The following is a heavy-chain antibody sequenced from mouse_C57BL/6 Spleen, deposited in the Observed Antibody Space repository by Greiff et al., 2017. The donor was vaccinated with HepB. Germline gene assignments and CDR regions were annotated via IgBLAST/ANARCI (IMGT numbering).Heavy chain of an antibody. D-gene: IGHD1-1*01. V-gene: IGHV14-3*01. CDR2: IDPANGNT. Sequence: EVMLVESVAELVRPGASVKLSCTASGFNIKNTYMHWVKQRPEQGLEWIGRIDPANGNTTYAPKFQGKATITADTSSNTAYLQLSSLTSEDTAIYYCARPYYYGSSPYAMDYWGQGTSVTVSS. J-gene: IGHJ4*01. CDR1: GFNIKNTY. CDR3: ARPYYYGSSPYAMDY.